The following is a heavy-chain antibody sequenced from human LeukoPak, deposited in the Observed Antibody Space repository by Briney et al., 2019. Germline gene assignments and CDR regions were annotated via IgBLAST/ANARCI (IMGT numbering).Heavy chain of an antibody. CDR1: GFTVSSNY. D-gene: IGHD2-21*01. V-gene: IGHV3-53*01. J-gene: IGHJ3*02. CDR3: ARGGSGDIFDI. Sequence: GGSLRLSCAASGFTVSSNYMSWVRQAPGKGLEWVSVIYGGGSTDYADSVKGRFTISRDNLKNTLYLQMNSLRAEDTAVYYCARGGSGDIFDIWGQGTMVTVSS. CDR2: IYGGGST.